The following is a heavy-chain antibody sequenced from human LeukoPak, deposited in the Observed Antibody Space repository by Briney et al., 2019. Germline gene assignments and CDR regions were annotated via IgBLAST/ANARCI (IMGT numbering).Heavy chain of an antibody. V-gene: IGHV4-34*01. J-gene: IGHJ4*02. CDR2: INHSGST. CDR3: ARVGSYDYVWGSYRYTILFDY. CDR1: GGSFSGYY. Sequence: PSETLSLTCAVYGGSFSGYYWSWIRQPPGKGLEWIGKINHSGSTNYNPSLKSRVTISVDTSKNQFSLKLSSVTAADTAVYYCARVGSYDYVWGSYRYTILFDYWGQGTLVTVSS. D-gene: IGHD3-16*02.